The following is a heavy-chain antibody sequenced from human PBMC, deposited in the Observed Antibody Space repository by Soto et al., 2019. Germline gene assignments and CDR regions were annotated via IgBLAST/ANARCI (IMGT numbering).Heavy chain of an antibody. CDR2: FVPMFGTA. V-gene: IGHV1-69*01. CDR3: ARVPHWNYDYYFYMDV. J-gene: IGHJ6*03. CDR1: IGAFSNYA. Sequence: QVQLVQSGAEVKKPGSSVRVSCKASIGAFSNYAVSWVRQAPGQGLEWVGGFVPMFGTANYTQKFQDRVTLTADEFTSTAYMEVRSLTYEDTAVYYCARVPHWNYDYYFYMDVWGKGTTVTVAS. D-gene: IGHD1-1*01.